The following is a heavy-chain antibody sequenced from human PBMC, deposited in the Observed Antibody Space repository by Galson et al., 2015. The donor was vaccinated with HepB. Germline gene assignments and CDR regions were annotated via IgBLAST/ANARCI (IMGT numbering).Heavy chain of an antibody. J-gene: IGHJ4*02. CDR3: ARENDYFFDY. D-gene: IGHD1-1*01. CDR1: GFTFRSFS. V-gene: IGHV3-48*01. CDR2: ISSSRTT. Sequence: SLRLSCAASGFTFRSFSMNWVRQAPGKGLEWVSYISSSRTTYYVDSVKGRFTISRDIAKNSLYLQMNSLRVEDTAVYYCARENDYFFDYWGQGILVTVSS.